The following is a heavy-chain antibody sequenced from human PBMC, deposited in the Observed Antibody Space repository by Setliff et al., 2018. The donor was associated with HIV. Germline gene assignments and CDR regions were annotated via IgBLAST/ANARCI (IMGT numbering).Heavy chain of an antibody. Sequence: SETLSLTCTVSGGSISSSSSFWGWIRQPPGKGLEWIGSIYYSGSTYYNPSLQSRVTISVDTSKNQFSLKLSSVTAADTAVYYCARQKTVTTYFDYWGQGTLVTISS. D-gene: IGHD4-17*01. CDR1: GGSISSSSSF. CDR3: ARQKTVTTYFDY. CDR2: IYYSGST. V-gene: IGHV4-39*01. J-gene: IGHJ4*02.